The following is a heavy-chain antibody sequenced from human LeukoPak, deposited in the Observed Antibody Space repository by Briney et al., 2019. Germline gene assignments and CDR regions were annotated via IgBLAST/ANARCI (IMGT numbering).Heavy chain of an antibody. CDR1: GGTFSSYA. CDR2: IIPTLEVA. CDR3: ARVISGTWLWF. J-gene: IGHJ4*02. V-gene: IGHV1-69*04. Sequence: SVNVSCKASGGTFSSYAITWVRQAPGLGLEWMGRIIPTLEVANYAQKFQGRVTITADKSTSTAYMELSSLRPEDTAVYYCARVISGTWLWFWGQGTLVTVSS. D-gene: IGHD1-14*01.